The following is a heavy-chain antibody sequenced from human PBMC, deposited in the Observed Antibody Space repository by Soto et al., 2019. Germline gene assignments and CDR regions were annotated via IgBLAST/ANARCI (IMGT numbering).Heavy chain of an antibody. CDR2: IIPISGIA. Sequence: QVQLVQSGAEVKKPGSSVKVSCKASGVTFSSYAISWVRQAPGQGLEWRGGIIPISGIAHYAQKFQGRVTITSDESTSTAYMELSSLRSEDTAVYYCARSQGSSTSLEIYYYYYYGMDVWGQGTTVTVSS. D-gene: IGHD2-2*01. CDR1: GVTFSSYA. CDR3: ARSQGSSTSLEIYYYYYYGMDV. J-gene: IGHJ6*02. V-gene: IGHV1-69*01.